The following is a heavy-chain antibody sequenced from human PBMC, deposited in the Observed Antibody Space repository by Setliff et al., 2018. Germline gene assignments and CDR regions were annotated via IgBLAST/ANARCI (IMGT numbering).Heavy chain of an antibody. CDR1: GGSISSGSYY. CDR3: ARHLLVQGTYHFDY. V-gene: IGHV4-39*01. D-gene: IGHD3-10*01. J-gene: IGHJ4*02. CDR2: MYYSGST. Sequence: SETLSLTCSVSGGSISSGSYYWGWIRQSPGKGLEWIGSMYYSGSTYYNPSLKGRVTLSVDTTKNQFSLKLTSMTAADTAVYFCARHLLVQGTYHFDYWGQGSLVTVSS.